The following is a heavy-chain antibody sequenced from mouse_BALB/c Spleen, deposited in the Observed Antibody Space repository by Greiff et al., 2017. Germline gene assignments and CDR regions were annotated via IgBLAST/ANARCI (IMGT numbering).Heavy chain of an antibody. D-gene: IGHD4-1*02. Sequence: EVQVVESGGGLVQPGGSLRLSCATSGFTFTDYYMSWVRQPPGKALEWLGFIRNKANGYTTEYSASVKGRFTISRDNSQSILYLQMNTLRAEDSATYYCARATGIRIFFDYWGQGTTLTVSS. V-gene: IGHV7-3*02. CDR3: ARATGIRIFFDY. CDR2: IRNKANGYTT. J-gene: IGHJ2*01. CDR1: GFTFTDYY.